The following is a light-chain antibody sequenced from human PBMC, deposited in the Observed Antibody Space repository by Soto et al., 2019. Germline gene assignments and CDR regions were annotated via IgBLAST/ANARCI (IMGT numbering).Light chain of an antibody. V-gene: IGLV1-44*01. CDR2: SND. Sequence: QSVLTQPPSASGTPGQRVTISCSGSSSNIGSYTANWYQQLPGTAPKLLISSNDQRPSGVPDRFSGSKSGTSASLAISGLQSXXXADXYCAAWDDSLNGVVFGGGTKLTVL. J-gene: IGLJ3*02. CDR3: AAWDDSLNGVV. CDR1: SSNIGSYT.